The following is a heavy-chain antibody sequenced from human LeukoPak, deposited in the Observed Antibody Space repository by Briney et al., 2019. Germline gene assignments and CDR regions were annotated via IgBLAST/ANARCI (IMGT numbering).Heavy chain of an antibody. V-gene: IGHV3-23*01. CDR1: GFTFSNHG. Sequence: GGSLRLSCAASGFTFSNHGMNWVRQAPGKGLKWLSGVSPPGGGTYYADSVKGRFTISRDDSKNTLSLQMNSLRVEDTAVYHCARDLAWGAFDYWGQGTLVTVSS. CDR2: VSPPGGGT. J-gene: IGHJ4*02. CDR3: ARDLAWGAFDY. D-gene: IGHD7-27*01.